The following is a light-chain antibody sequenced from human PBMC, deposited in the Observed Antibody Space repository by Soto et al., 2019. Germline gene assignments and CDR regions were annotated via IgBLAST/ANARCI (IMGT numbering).Light chain of an antibody. CDR2: AAS. Sequence: DIQMTQSPSSLSASVGDRVTITCRASQSISTYLNWYQQKPGRAPKFLIYAASSLQSVVPSRFSGSGSGTDFTLTISILQPEDFATYYCQRSYSTPYTFGQRTKLEIK. CDR3: QRSYSTPYT. V-gene: IGKV1-39*01. CDR1: QSISTY. J-gene: IGKJ2*01.